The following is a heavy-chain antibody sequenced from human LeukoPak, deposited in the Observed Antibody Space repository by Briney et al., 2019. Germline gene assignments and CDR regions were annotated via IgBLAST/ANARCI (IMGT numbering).Heavy chain of an antibody. V-gene: IGHV3-30-3*01. Sequence: GGSLRLSCAASGFTFSSYAMHWVRQAPGKGLEWVAVISYDGSNKYYVDSVKGRFTISRDNSKNTLYLQMNSLRAEDTAVYYCARDQWLVQSSVYGMDVWGQGTTVTVSS. CDR3: ARDQWLVQSSVYGMDV. CDR2: ISYDGSNK. CDR1: GFTFSSYA. J-gene: IGHJ6*02. D-gene: IGHD6-19*01.